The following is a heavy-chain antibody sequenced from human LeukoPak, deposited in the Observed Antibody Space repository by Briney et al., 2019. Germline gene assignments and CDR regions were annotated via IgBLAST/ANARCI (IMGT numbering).Heavy chain of an antibody. CDR3: ARDKYGYNTPIDY. V-gene: IGHV3-15*01. Sequence: GGSLRLSCAASGFTFSYAWMTWVRQAPGKGLEWVGRIRGKTDGGTTDYAAPVKGRFTISRDDSKNTLYLQMNSLRLEDTAVYYCARDKYGYNTPIDYWGRGTLVTVSS. D-gene: IGHD5-24*01. CDR1: GFTFSYAW. J-gene: IGHJ4*02. CDR2: IRGKTDGGTT.